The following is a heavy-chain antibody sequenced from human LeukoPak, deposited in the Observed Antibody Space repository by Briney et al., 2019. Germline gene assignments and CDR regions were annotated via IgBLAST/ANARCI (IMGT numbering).Heavy chain of an antibody. D-gene: IGHD1-26*01. CDR2: MNPNSGNT. J-gene: IGHJ5*02. V-gene: IGHV1-8*01. CDR1: GYTFTNYD. Sequence: ASVKVSCKASGYTFTNYDINWVRRATGQGLEWMGWMNPNSGNTGYARKFQGRVTMTRNTSISTAYMELSSLRSEDTAVYYCARDASIEGFDPWGQGTLVTVSS. CDR3: ARDASIEGFDP.